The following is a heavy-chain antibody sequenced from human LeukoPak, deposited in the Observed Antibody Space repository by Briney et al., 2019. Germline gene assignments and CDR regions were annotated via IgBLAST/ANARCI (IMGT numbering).Heavy chain of an antibody. CDR3: ARGAQGVGDAFDI. CDR2: IIPIFGTA. CDR1: GGTFSSYA. J-gene: IGHJ3*02. V-gene: IGHV1-69*13. Sequence: EASVKVSCKASGGTFSSYAISWVRQAPGQGLEWMGGIIPIFGTANYAQKFQGRVTITADESTSTAYMELSSLRSEDTAVYYCARGAQGVGDAFDIWGQGTMVTVSS.